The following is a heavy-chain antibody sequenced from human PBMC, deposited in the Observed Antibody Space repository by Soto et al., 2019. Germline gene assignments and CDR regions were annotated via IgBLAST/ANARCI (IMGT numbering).Heavy chain of an antibody. CDR3: ARSVAVPGAHIAY. D-gene: IGHD6-19*01. J-gene: IGHJ4*02. CDR2: VYYTGST. CDR1: GFSIGGSY. Sequence: PXEALCLTCRVAGFSIGGSYWSWIRQSPGKGLEWLGYVYYTGSTNYSPSLRSRVSTSVDTSKNEFSLRLSSVTAADTAVYFCARSVAVPGAHIAYWGQGNQVTVSS. V-gene: IGHV4-59*01.